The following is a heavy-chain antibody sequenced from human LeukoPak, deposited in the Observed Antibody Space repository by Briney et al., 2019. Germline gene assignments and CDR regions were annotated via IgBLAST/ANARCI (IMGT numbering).Heavy chain of an antibody. D-gene: IGHD3-3*01. CDR1: GYTFTGYY. CDR2: INPNSGGT. V-gene: IGHV1-2*02. J-gene: IGHJ4*02. CDR3: ARKEIFGVVRLDY. Sequence: ASVKVSCKASGYTFTGYYMHWVRQAPGQGLEWMGWINPNSGGTNYAQKFQGRVTMTRDTSISTAYMELSRLRSDDTAVYYCARKEIFGVVRLDYWGQGTLVTVSS.